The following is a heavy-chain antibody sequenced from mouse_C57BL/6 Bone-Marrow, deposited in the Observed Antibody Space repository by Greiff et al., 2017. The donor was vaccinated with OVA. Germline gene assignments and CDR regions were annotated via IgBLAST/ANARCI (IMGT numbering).Heavy chain of an antibody. Sequence: QVHVKQSGAELVRPGASVKLSCKASGYTFTDYYINWVKQRPGQGLEWIARIYPGSGNTYYNEKFKGKATLTAEKSSSTAYMQLSSLTSEDSAVYFCARGGSYYPYYYAMDYWGQGTSVTVSS. V-gene: IGHV1-76*01. CDR2: IYPGSGNT. CDR3: ARGGSYYPYYYAMDY. J-gene: IGHJ4*01. CDR1: GYTFTDYY. D-gene: IGHD1-1*01.